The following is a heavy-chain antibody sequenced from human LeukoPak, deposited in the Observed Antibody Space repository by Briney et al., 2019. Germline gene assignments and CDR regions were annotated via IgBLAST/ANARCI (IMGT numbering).Heavy chain of an antibody. J-gene: IGHJ4*02. CDR2: INPNSGGT. CDR3: ARVYYSYGYSDY. CDR1: GYTFTSYA. Sequence: ASVKVSCKASGYTFTSYAMNWVRQAPGQGLEWMGWINPNSGGTNYAQKFQGRVTMTRDTSISTAYMELSRLRSDDTAVYYCARVYYSYGYSDYWGQGTLVTVSS. D-gene: IGHD5-18*01. V-gene: IGHV1-2*02.